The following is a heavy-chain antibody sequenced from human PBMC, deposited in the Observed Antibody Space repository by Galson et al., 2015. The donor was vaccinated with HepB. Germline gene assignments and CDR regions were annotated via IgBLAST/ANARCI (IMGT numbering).Heavy chain of an antibody. CDR1: GFTFTNAW. CDR2: VKSKTDGGTI. CDR3: TTESIAVTAGFEYYYYGMDV. J-gene: IGHJ6*02. Sequence: SLRLSCAASGFTFTNAWMSWVRQAPGKGLEWVGRVKSKTDGGTIDYAAPVKDRFTISRDDSKNTLYLQMNSLKTEDTAVYYCTTESIAVTAGFEYYYYGMDVWGQGTTVTVSS. D-gene: IGHD6-6*01. V-gene: IGHV3-15*01.